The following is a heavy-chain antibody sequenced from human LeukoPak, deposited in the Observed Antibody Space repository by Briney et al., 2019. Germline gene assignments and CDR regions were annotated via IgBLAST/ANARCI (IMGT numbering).Heavy chain of an antibody. Sequence: SETLSLTCTVSGDSINTNNHWAWIRQPAGKGLEWIGRLHNSGSTNYNPSLQSRVTISVDTSKHQFSLKMTSATAADTAVYFCARDPLRSSFDPWGQGILVTVSS. D-gene: IGHD6-13*01. CDR2: LHNSGST. V-gene: IGHV4-4*07. CDR1: GDSINTNN. CDR3: ARDPLRSSFDP. J-gene: IGHJ5*02.